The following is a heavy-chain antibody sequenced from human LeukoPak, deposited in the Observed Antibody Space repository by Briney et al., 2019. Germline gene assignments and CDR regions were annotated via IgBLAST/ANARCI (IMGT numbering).Heavy chain of an antibody. J-gene: IGHJ4*02. CDR3: ARVRFLWYFDY. CDR2: IYYSGST. CDR1: GGSISSSSYY. D-gene: IGHD3-3*01. Sequence: PSETLSLTCTVSGGSISSSSYYWGWIRQPPGKGLEWIGSIYYSGSTYYNPSLKSRVTISVDTSKNQFSLKLSSVTAADTAVYYCARVRFLWYFDYWGQGTLVTVSS. V-gene: IGHV4-39*07.